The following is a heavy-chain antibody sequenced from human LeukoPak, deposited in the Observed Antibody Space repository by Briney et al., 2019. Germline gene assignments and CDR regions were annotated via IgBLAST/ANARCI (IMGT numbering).Heavy chain of an antibody. CDR3: AKDREYSYVYDAFDI. CDR2: MSGSGGST. J-gene: IGHJ3*02. D-gene: IGHD3-16*01. Sequence: GGSLRLSCAASGFTFSSYAMSWVRQAPGEGLEWVSGMSGSGGSTYYADSVKGRFTISRDNSKNTLYLQMNTLRAEDTAVYYCAKDREYSYVYDAFDIWGQGTLVTVSS. CDR1: GFTFSSYA. V-gene: IGHV3-23*01.